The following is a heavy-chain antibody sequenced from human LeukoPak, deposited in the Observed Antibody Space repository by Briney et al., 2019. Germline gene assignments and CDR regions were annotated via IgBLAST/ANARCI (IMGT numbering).Heavy chain of an antibody. Sequence: SETLSLTCAVYGGSFSGYYWSWIRQPPGKGLEWIGEINHSGSTNYNPSLKSRVTISVDTSKNQFSLKLSSVTAADTAVYYCARDPFFCSGGSCYTGHDAFDIWGQGTMVTVST. CDR3: ARDPFFCSGGSCYTGHDAFDI. D-gene: IGHD2-15*01. CDR2: INHSGST. CDR1: GGSFSGYY. V-gene: IGHV4-34*01. J-gene: IGHJ3*02.